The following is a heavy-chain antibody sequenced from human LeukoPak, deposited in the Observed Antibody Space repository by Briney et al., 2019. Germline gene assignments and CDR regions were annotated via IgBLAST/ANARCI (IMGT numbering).Heavy chain of an antibody. Sequence: PGGSLRLSCAATGFTFSNYAMAWVRQAPGKGLEWVSVIYSGGSTYYADSVKGRFTISRDNSKNTLYLQMNSLRAEDTAVYYCARVRGSPYYYYYMDVWGKGTTVTVSS. V-gene: IGHV3-53*01. CDR2: IYSGGST. D-gene: IGHD3-10*01. CDR1: GFTFSNYA. CDR3: ARVRGSPYYYYYMDV. J-gene: IGHJ6*03.